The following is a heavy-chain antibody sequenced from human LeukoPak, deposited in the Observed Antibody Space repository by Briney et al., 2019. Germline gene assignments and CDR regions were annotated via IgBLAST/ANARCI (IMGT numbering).Heavy chain of an antibody. CDR3: AKGREQQLVSYFDY. CDR1: GFTFSSYA. Sequence: GGSLRLSCAASGFTFSSYAMSWVREAPGKGLEWVSAISGSGGSTYYADCVKGRFTIYRDNSKNTLYLQMNRLRAEDTAVYYCAKGREQQLVSYFDYSGQGTLVTVSS. J-gene: IGHJ4*02. D-gene: IGHD6-13*01. V-gene: IGHV3-23*01. CDR2: ISGSGGST.